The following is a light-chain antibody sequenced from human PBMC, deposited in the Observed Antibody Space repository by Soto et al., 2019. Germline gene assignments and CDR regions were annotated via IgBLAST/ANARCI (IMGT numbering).Light chain of an antibody. Sequence: QSVLTQPASVSGSPGQSITISCTGTSSDVGDYNYVSWYQQHPGKAPKLMIYEVSNRPSGVSNRFSGSKSGNTASLTISGLQAEDEADYYCSSYTSTLEVVVPGTKVTVL. CDR2: EVS. CDR1: SSDVGDYNY. J-gene: IGLJ1*01. CDR3: SSYTSTLEV. V-gene: IGLV2-14*01.